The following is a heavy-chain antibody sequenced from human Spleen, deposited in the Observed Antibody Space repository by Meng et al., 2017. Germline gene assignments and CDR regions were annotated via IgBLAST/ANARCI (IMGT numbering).Heavy chain of an antibody. CDR2: TYYRSKWYD. D-gene: IGHD3-16*01. V-gene: IGHV6-1*01. CDR1: GDSVSSNSAS. J-gene: IGHJ4*02. CDR3: ARQEGAFDY. Sequence: QIQLQQSGPGLVKPSQTLSLTCATSGDSVSSNSASWNWLRQSPSRGLQWLGRTYYRSKWYDDYAVSVKSRITITPDTSKNQFSLQLNSVTPEDTAVYYCARQEGAFDYWGQGTLVTVSS.